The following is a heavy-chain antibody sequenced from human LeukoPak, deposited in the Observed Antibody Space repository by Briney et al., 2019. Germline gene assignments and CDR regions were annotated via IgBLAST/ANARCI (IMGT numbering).Heavy chain of an antibody. J-gene: IGHJ1*01. CDR3: ASVVVVAASHSEYFQH. Sequence: ASVKVSCKASGYTFTSYYMHWVRQAPGQGLEWMGGIIPIFGTANYAQKFQGRVTITADESTSTAYMELSSLRSEDTAVYYCASVVVVAASHSEYFQHWGQGTLVTVSS. CDR2: IIPIFGTA. V-gene: IGHV1-69*13. D-gene: IGHD2-15*01. CDR1: GYTFTSYY.